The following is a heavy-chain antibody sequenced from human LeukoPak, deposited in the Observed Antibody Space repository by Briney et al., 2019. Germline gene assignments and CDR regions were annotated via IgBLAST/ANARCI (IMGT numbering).Heavy chain of an antibody. V-gene: IGHV4-39*07. D-gene: IGHD5-12*01. J-gene: IGHJ4*02. CDR2: IYYSGST. CDR1: GGSISSSSYY. CDR3: AGGYSGYDLAFDY. Sequence: SETLSLTCTVSGGSISSSSYYWGWIRQPPGTGLEWIGSIYYSGSTYYNPSLKSRVTISVDTSKNQFSLKLSSVTAADTAVYYCAGGYSGYDLAFDYWGQGTLVTVSS.